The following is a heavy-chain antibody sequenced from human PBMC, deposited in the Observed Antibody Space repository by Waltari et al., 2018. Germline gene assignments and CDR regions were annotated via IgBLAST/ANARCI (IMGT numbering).Heavy chain of an antibody. CDR2: IYPGDSNT. V-gene: IGHV5-51*01. CDR1: GYTFTRYW. D-gene: IGHD5-18*01. CDR3: ARQPLHSYGTRHFDY. J-gene: IGHJ4*02. Sequence: EVQLVQSGAEVKKPGESLKISCEGSGYTFTRYWIGGVRQMPGKGLEWMGVIYPGDSNTRYSPSFPGQVTSSADKSISTAYLQWSSLKASDTAMYFCARQPLHSYGTRHFDYWGQGTLVTVSS.